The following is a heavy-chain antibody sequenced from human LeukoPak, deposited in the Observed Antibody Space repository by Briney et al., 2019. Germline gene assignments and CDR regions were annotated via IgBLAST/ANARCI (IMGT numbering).Heavy chain of an antibody. Sequence: PSETLSLTCTVSGGSISSSYSWGWIRQPPGKGLEWIGNIYYSGSTYYNPSLKSRVTISVDTSKNQFSLKLSSVTAADTAVYYCARGSPIKVRWYQRYFQHWGQGTLVTVSS. CDR2: IYYSGST. D-gene: IGHD4-23*01. V-gene: IGHV4-39*01. CDR1: GGSISSSYS. J-gene: IGHJ1*01. CDR3: ARGSPIKVRWYQRYFQH.